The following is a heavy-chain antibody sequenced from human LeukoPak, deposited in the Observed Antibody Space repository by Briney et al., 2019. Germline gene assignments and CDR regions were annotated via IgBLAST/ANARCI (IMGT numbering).Heavy chain of an antibody. CDR2: IHYSGST. CDR3: ARGTLYSGWSYYFDY. Sequence: SETLSLTCTVSGGSITNYYWSWIRQPPGKGLEWIGYIHYSGSTKYKSSLKSRVTISVDTSKNQFSLKLSSVTAADTAVYYCARGTLYSGWSYYFDYWGQGSQVTVSS. CDR1: GGSITNYY. D-gene: IGHD6-19*01. V-gene: IGHV4-59*12. J-gene: IGHJ4*02.